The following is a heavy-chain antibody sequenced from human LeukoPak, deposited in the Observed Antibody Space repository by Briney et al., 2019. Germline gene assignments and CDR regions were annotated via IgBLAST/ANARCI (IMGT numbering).Heavy chain of an antibody. J-gene: IGHJ3*02. CDR1: GGSISSSSYY. Sequence: SGTLSLTCTVSGGSISSSSYYWSWIRQPPGKGLEWIGEINHSGSTNYNPSLKSRVTISVDTSKNQFSLKLSSVTAADTAVYYCAGGRRYCSGGSCFDDAFDIWGQGTMVTVSS. CDR3: AGGRRYCSGGSCFDDAFDI. V-gene: IGHV4-39*07. D-gene: IGHD2-15*01. CDR2: INHSGST.